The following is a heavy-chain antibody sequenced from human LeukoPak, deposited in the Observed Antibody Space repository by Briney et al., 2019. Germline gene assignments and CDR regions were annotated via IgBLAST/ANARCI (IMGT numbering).Heavy chain of an antibody. CDR1: GYTFSTYY. Sequence: ASMKVSCKASGYTFSTYYMHWLRQAPGHGLQWMGIINPSGAGTSYAQKFQGRVTMTRDTSTSTVYMELSSLRSEDTAVYYCARLLWFGELSLEYYFDYWGQGTLVTVSS. CDR2: INPSGAGT. D-gene: IGHD3-10*01. V-gene: IGHV1-46*01. J-gene: IGHJ4*02. CDR3: ARLLWFGELSLEYYFDY.